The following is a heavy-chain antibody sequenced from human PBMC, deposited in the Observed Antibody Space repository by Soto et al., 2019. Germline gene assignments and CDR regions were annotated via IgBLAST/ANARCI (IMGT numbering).Heavy chain of an antibody. CDR2: IIPIFGTA. CDR3: ASHSRGGSYFDY. J-gene: IGHJ4*02. V-gene: IGHV1-69*12. Sequence: QVQLVQSGAEVKKPGSSVKVSCKASGGTFSSYAISWVRQAPGQGLEWMGGIIPIFGTANYAQKFQGRVTIPAGESTSTASMELSSLRSEDTAVYYCASHSRGGSYFDYWGQGTLVTVSS. CDR1: GGTFSSYA. D-gene: IGHD2-15*01.